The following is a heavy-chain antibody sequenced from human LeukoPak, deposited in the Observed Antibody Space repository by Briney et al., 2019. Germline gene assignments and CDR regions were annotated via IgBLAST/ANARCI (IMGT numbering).Heavy chain of an antibody. CDR3: AKDVEASSSWYRGDWFDP. V-gene: IGHV3-23*01. J-gene: IGHJ5*02. D-gene: IGHD6-13*01. Sequence: GSLRLSCAASGFTFSSYAMSWVRQAPGKGLEWVPAISGSGGSTYYADSVKGRFTISRDNSKNTLYPQMNSLRAEDTAVYYCAKDVEASSSWYRGDWFDPWGQGTLVTVSS. CDR2: ISGSGGST. CDR1: GFTFSSYA.